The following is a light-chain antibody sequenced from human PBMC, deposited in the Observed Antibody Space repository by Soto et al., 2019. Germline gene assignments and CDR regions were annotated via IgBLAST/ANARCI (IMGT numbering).Light chain of an antibody. Sequence: QSVLTQPASVSGSPGQSITISCTGTSSDIGGHNYVSWYQHHPGKAPKVIIYEVSDRPSGISDRFSGSTSGNTASLTTSGLQAEDEADYYCSSYTSSNTWVFGGGTKLTVL. V-gene: IGLV2-14*01. CDR2: EVS. CDR3: SSYTSSNTWV. J-gene: IGLJ3*02. CDR1: SSDIGGHNY.